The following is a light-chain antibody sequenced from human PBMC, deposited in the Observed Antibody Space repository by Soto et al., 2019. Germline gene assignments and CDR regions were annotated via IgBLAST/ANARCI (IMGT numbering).Light chain of an antibody. J-gene: IGLJ1*01. CDR1: SANIGSNS. Sequence: QPVLTQPPSVSAAPGQKVTISCSGSSANIGSNSASWYQQLPGTAPKLLIYDNDKRPSGIPDRFSGSKSGPSATLDITGLQTGDEADYYCASWDSSLRAGVFGAGTKVTVL. CDR3: ASWDSSLRAGV. V-gene: IGLV1-51*01. CDR2: DND.